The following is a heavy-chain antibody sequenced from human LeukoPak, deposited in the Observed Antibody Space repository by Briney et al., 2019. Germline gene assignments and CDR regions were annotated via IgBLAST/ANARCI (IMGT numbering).Heavy chain of an antibody. CDR3: AKDSQKRLRYFDWLLSPFDY. CDR2: ISYDGSNK. Sequence: GGSLRLSCAASGFTFSSYGMHWVRQAPGKGLEWVAVISYDGSNKYYADSVKGRFTIPRDNSKNTLYLQMNSLRAEDTAVYYCAKDSQKRLRYFDWLLSPFDYWGQGTLVTVSS. CDR1: GFTFSSYG. D-gene: IGHD3-9*01. J-gene: IGHJ4*02. V-gene: IGHV3-30*18.